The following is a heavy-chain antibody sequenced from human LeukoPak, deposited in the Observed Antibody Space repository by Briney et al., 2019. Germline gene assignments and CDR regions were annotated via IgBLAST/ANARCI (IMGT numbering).Heavy chain of an antibody. D-gene: IGHD3-10*01. J-gene: IGHJ4*02. CDR3: AREGYYGSGSPPSLYFDY. CDR1: GFTFRNYV. Sequence: SGGSLGLSCAASGFTFRNYVIHWVRQAPGKGLEWVAVTSSDLNVKLYADSVKGRFTISRDNSRSTLYLQMNSLRPEDTAICYCAREGYYGSGSPPSLYFDYWGQGTLVTVSS. V-gene: IGHV3-30-3*01. CDR2: TSSDLNVK.